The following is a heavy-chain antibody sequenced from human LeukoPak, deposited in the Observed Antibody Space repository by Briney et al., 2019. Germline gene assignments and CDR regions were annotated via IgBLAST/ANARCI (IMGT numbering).Heavy chain of an antibody. V-gene: IGHV3-7*03. CDR2: IKQDGSEK. D-gene: IGHD3-22*01. CDR3: ARDRYYYDSSGYYSAGAYYYYGMDV. Sequence: GGSLRLSCAASGFTFSSYWMSWVRQAPGKGPEWVANIKQDGSEKYYVDSVKGRFTISRDNAKNSLYLQMNSLRAEDTAVYYCARDRYYYDSSGYYSAGAYYYYGMDVWGQGTTVTVSS. J-gene: IGHJ6*02. CDR1: GFTFSSYW.